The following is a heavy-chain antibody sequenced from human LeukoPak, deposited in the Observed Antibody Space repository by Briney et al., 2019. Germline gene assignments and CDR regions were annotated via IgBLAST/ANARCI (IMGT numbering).Heavy chain of an antibody. V-gene: IGHV1-2*06. CDR1: GYTFTDYY. CDR3: AGAYYDSSGLGFDY. D-gene: IGHD3-22*01. Sequence: ASVKVSCKASGYTFTDYYIHWVRQAPGQGLEWMGRINPNSGGTNYAQKFQGRVTMTRGTSISTAYMELSRLRSDDTAVYYCAGAYYDSSGLGFDYWGQGTLVTVSS. CDR2: INPNSGGT. J-gene: IGHJ4*02.